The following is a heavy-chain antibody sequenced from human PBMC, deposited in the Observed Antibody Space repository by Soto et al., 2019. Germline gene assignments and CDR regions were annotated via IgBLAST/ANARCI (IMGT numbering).Heavy chain of an antibody. CDR2: IIPLFGTT. CDR1: GGTFSSYA. CDR3: ATNNRASYHFDY. J-gene: IGHJ4*02. Sequence: ASVKVSCKAFGGTFSSYAISWVRQAPGQGLEWMGGIIPLFGTTNHAPKFQGRVAITADERARTAYMDLSSLKSEDTAVYYCATNNRASYHFDYWGQGTLVTVSS. V-gene: IGHV1-69*13. D-gene: IGHD3-16*02.